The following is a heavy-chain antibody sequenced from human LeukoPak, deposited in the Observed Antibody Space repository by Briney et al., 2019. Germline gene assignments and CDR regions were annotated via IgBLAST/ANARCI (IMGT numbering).Heavy chain of an antibody. CDR2: FYSDHRT. CDR3: ARASYYYDSSGYPSVY. V-gene: IGHV3-66*01. Sequence: GGSLRLSCAVSGFAVSSNYMTWVRQAPGKGLEWVSTFYSDHRTHYADSVEGRFTISIDNSKNTLYLQMNSLRAEDTAVYYCARASYYYDSSGYPSVYWGQGTLVTVSS. CDR1: GFAVSSNY. D-gene: IGHD3-22*01. J-gene: IGHJ4*02.